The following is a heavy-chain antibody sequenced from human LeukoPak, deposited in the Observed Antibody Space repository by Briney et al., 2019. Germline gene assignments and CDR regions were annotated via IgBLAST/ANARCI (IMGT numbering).Heavy chain of an antibody. J-gene: IGHJ4*02. CDR1: GFSFSSYG. D-gene: IGHD5-18*01. CDR3: AKDRRGFSYGYWGFDY. V-gene: IGHV3-33*06. CDR2: IWYDGSQT. Sequence: GGSLRLSCAAAGFSFSSYGMHWVHQAPDKGLEWVATIWYDGSQTYSADSVKGRFTISRDNSKNTVYLHMNSLRAEDTAVYYCAKDRRGFSYGYWGFDYWGQGALVTVSS.